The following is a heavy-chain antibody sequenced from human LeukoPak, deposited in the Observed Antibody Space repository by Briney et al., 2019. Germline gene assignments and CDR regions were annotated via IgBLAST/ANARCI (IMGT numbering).Heavy chain of an antibody. J-gene: IGHJ4*02. CDR2: MWNDGITG. D-gene: IGHD6-19*01. Sequence: GGSLRLSCVASGFTFREYGFHWVRQAPGKGLEWVAVMWNDGITGKYADSVRGRFSVSRDNSKNTVYLQMDSLRADDTSVYYCARDGSGWSSDYWGQGTQVTVSS. V-gene: IGHV3-33*01. CDR3: ARDGSGWSSDY. CDR1: GFTFREYG.